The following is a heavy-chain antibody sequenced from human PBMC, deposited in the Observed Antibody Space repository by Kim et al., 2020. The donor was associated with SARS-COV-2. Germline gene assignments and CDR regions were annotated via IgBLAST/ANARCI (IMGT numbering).Heavy chain of an antibody. CDR2: ST. Sequence: STYYNPSLKSRVTISVDTSKNQFSLKLSSVTAADTAVYYCARVDQSTFDYWGQGTLVTVSS. CDR3: ARVDQSTFDY. V-gene: IGHV4-31*02. J-gene: IGHJ4*02.